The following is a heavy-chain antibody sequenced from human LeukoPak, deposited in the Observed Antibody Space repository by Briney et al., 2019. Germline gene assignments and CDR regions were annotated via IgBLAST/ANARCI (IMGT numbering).Heavy chain of an antibody. Sequence: GGSLRLSCAASGFTFSIYGMHWVRQAPGKGLEWVAVISYDGSNKYYADSVKGRFTISRDNSKNTLYLQMNSLRAEDTAVYYCAMYGSGSYGYFDYWGQGTLVTVSS. J-gene: IGHJ4*02. V-gene: IGHV3-30*03. D-gene: IGHD3-10*01. CDR1: GFTFSIYG. CDR3: AMYGSGSYGYFDY. CDR2: ISYDGSNK.